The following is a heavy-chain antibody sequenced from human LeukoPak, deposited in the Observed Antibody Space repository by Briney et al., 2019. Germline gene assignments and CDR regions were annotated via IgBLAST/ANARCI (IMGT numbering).Heavy chain of an antibody. Sequence: GESLKISCQGSGSSFTSYWIGWVRQLPGKGREWMGIIYPGDSDTRYSPSFQDQLTISADKSISTAYLQWTSLKASDTAMYYCARHLSDITSSPNYWGPGTLVTVSS. D-gene: IGHD2-2*01. J-gene: IGHJ4*02. CDR2: IYPGDSDT. CDR3: ARHLSDITSSPNY. CDR1: GSSFTSYW. V-gene: IGHV5-51*01.